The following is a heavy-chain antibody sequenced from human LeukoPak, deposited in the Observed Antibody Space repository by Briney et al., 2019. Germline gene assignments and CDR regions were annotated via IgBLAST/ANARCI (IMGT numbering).Heavy chain of an antibody. CDR1: GFSVSNNY. D-gene: IGHD6-13*01. V-gene: IGHV3-53*01. J-gene: IGHJ4*02. CDR2: IYSRGGT. Sequence: GGSLRLSCAVSGFSVSNNYMNWVRQAPGKGLEWVSLIYSRGGTSYADSVKGRFTISRDSSKNTLFLQMNSLRVEDTAVYYCARDPPGIAASGTYYWGQGTLVTVSS. CDR3: ARDPPGIAASGTYY.